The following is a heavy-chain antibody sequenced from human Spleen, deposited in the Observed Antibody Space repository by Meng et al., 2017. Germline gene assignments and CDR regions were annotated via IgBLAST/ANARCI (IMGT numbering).Heavy chain of an antibody. CDR1: GFTFSSYA. V-gene: IGHV3-23*01. CDR2: ISGSGYNT. CDR3: AKTPYTYALEVSFDY. Sequence: GGSLRLSCAASGFTFSSYAMTWVRQAPGKGLECISAISGSGYNTYYADSVKGRFTISRDNSKNTLYLQMNSLRAEDTAVYYCAKTPYTYALEVSFDYWGQGTLVTVSS. D-gene: IGHD3-16*01. J-gene: IGHJ4*02.